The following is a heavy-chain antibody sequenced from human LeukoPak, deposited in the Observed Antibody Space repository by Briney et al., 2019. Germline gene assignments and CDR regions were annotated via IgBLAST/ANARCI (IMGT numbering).Heavy chain of an antibody. V-gene: IGHV3-43*01. Sequence: GGSLRLSCAASGFTFDDYSMHWVRHVPGTGLEWVSLIRWDGGTTNYADSVKGRFTISRDNRENAVYLQMNSLRIEDTAIDYCVRDGPGYSYGNKWLDPWGRGTLVTVSS. CDR1: GFTFDDYS. CDR3: VRDGPGYSYGNKWLDP. D-gene: IGHD5-18*01. CDR2: IRWDGGTT. J-gene: IGHJ5*02.